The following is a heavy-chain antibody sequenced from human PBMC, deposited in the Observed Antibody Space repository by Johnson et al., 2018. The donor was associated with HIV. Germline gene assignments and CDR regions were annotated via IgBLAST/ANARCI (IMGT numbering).Heavy chain of an antibody. Sequence: QMQLVESGGGVVQPGRSLRLSCAASGFTFSTYAMHWVRQAPGKGLEWVAVISSDESNKYYADSVKGRFTISRDNSKNTLFLQMDSLRAEDTALYYCTTAGLRYFDWFTGAFDIWGQGTMVTVSS. CDR3: TTAGLRYFDWFTGAFDI. V-gene: IGHV3-30*04. J-gene: IGHJ3*02. CDR1: GFTFSTYA. D-gene: IGHD3-9*01. CDR2: ISSDESNK.